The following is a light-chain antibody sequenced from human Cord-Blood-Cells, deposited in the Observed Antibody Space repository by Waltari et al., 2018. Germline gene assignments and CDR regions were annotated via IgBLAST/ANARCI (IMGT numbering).Light chain of an antibody. CDR1: QSVSSSY. V-gene: IGKV3-20*01. CDR3: QQYGSSPYT. Sequence: IVLTQSPGTLSLYPAERATLSCMASQSVSSSYLAWYQQKPGQAPRLLIYGASTRATGIPDRFSGSGSGTDFTLTISRLEPEDFAVYYCQQYGSSPYTFGQGTKLEIK. CDR2: GAS. J-gene: IGKJ2*01.